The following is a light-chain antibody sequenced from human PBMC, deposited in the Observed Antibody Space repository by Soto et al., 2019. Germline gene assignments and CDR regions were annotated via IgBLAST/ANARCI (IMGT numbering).Light chain of an antibody. CDR2: AAS. Sequence: DIVLTQSPATLSVSPGERATLSCRASQSVSTSLAWYQHKLGQAPRLLIYAASTRVTGIPARFSGRGSGTDFTLTINYQKPEDFGIYYCQQYSNRLPPLTFGGGTKVEI. CDR1: QSVSTS. J-gene: IGKJ4*01. V-gene: IGKV3-15*01. CDR3: QQYSNRLPPLT.